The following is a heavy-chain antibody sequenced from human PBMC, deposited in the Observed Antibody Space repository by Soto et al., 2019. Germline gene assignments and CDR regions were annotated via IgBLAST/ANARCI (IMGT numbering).Heavy chain of an antibody. Sequence: GGSLRLSCAASGFTFSSYGMHWVRQAPGKGLEWVAVISYDGSNKYYADSVKGRFTISRDNSKNTLYLQMNSLRAEDTAVYYCAKDQDKFLAHFDYWGQGTLVTVSS. CDR1: GFTFSSYG. D-gene: IGHD2-15*01. J-gene: IGHJ4*02. V-gene: IGHV3-30*18. CDR3: AKDQDKFLAHFDY. CDR2: ISYDGSNK.